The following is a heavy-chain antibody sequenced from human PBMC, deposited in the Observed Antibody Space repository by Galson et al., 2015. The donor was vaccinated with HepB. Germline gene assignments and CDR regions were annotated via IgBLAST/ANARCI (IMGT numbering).Heavy chain of an antibody. D-gene: IGHD3-22*01. J-gene: IGHJ4*02. CDR2: FDPEDGET. CDR3: ATTSVHYYYDSSGYSARYFDY. CDR1: GYTLTELS. Sequence: SVKVSCKVSGYTLTELSMHWVRQAPGKGLEWMGGFDPEDGETIYAQKFQGRVTMTEDTSTDTAYMELSSLRSEDTAVYYCATTSVHYYYDSSGYSARYFDYWGQGTLVTVSS. V-gene: IGHV1-24*01.